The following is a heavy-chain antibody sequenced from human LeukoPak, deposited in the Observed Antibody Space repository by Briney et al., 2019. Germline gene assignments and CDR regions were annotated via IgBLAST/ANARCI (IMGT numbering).Heavy chain of an antibody. CDR2: IKEDGSEE. J-gene: IGHJ3*02. CDR3: ARHPYDSSGSYYAAFDI. CDR1: GFTLGSSW. Sequence: PGGSLRLSCAASGFTLGSSWMTWVRQAPGKGLEWVASIKEDGSEEYYVDSAKGRFTISRDNAKNSLYLQMNSLRAEDTAVYYCARHPYDSSGSYYAAFDIWGQGTMVTVSS. D-gene: IGHD3-22*01. V-gene: IGHV3-7*01.